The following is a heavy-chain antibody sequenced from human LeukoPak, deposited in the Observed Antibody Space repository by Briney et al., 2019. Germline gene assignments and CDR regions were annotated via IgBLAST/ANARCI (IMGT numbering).Heavy chain of an antibody. CDR3: AKENGDLYEYCGFTSCPDNWFDP. J-gene: IGHJ5*02. CDR2: IGTRVDNT. Sequence: GGSLRLSCAASGFTFSNYAMSWVRQAPGKGLEWVSIIGTRVDNTYYADSVKGQFTISRDNSKNTVYLQMNSLRAEDTAVYYCAKENGDLYEYCGFTSCPDNWFDPWGQGTLVTVSS. CDR1: GFTFSNYA. D-gene: IGHD2-2*01. V-gene: IGHV3-23*01.